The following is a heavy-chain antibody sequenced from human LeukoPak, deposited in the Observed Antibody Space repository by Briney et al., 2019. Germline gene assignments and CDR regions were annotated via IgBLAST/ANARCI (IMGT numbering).Heavy chain of an antibody. CDR3: ATLAGES. V-gene: IGHV4-39*01. D-gene: IGHD1-26*01. Sequence: SETLSLTCTVSGASISSAYSWGWIRQPPGKGLEYIGNIYYSGSAYYNPSLKSRVPLSVDTSNNQFSLRLTSVTAADTAVYYCATLAGESWGQGTLVTVSS. CDR2: IYYSGSA. J-gene: IGHJ5*02. CDR1: GASISSAYS.